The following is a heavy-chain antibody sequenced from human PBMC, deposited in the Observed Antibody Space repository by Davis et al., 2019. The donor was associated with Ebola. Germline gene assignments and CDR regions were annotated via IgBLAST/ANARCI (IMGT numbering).Heavy chain of an antibody. CDR1: GFTFSSYW. V-gene: IGHV3-23*01. CDR2: FGTGGDT. D-gene: IGHD2/OR15-2a*01. Sequence: GESLKISCAASGFTFSSYWMHWVRQAPGKGLVWVSTFGTGGDTYYADSVKGRFAISRDNSRGTLYLQMNSLRVEDSAIYYCVKDSSNIWFDIWGQGTLVTVSS. CDR3: VKDSSNIWFDI. J-gene: IGHJ3*02.